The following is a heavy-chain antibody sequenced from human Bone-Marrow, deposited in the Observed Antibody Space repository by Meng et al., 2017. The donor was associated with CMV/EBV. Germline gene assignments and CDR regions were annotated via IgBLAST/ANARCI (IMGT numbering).Heavy chain of an antibody. Sequence: ASVKVSCKASGYTFTSYDINWVRQATGQGLEWMGWINPNSGGTNYAQKFQGRVTMTRDTSISTAYMELSRLRSDDTTVYYCARDTQGGWFDPWGQGTLVTVSS. V-gene: IGHV1-2*02. D-gene: IGHD3-16*01. CDR3: ARDTQGGWFDP. CDR2: INPNSGGT. CDR1: GYTFTSYD. J-gene: IGHJ5*02.